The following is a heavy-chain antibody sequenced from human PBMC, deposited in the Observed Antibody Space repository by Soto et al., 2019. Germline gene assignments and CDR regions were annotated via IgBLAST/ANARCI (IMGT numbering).Heavy chain of an antibody. CDR1: GFTFSSYA. Sequence: GGSLRLSCAASGFTFSSYAMSWVRQAPGKGLEWVSAISGSGGSTYYADSVKGRFTISRDNSKNTLYLQMNSLRAEDTAVYYCAKTGTAHITIFGVAPSSDFDSWGQDTLLTISS. CDR2: ISGSGGST. V-gene: IGHV3-23*01. D-gene: IGHD3-3*01. CDR3: AKTGTAHITIFGVAPSSDFDS. J-gene: IGHJ4*02.